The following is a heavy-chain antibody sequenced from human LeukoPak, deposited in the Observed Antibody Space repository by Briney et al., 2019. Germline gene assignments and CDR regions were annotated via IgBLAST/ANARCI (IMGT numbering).Heavy chain of an antibody. V-gene: IGHV4-34*01. CDR2: INHSGST. Sequence: PSETLSLTCAVYGGSFSGYYWSWIRQPPGKGLEWIGEINHSGSTNYNPSLKSRVTISVDTSKNQFSLKLSSVTAEDTAVYYCAMNVREESGTIYWGQGTLVTVSS. CDR1: GGSFSGYY. CDR3: AMNVREESGTIY. D-gene: IGHD1-1*01. J-gene: IGHJ4*02.